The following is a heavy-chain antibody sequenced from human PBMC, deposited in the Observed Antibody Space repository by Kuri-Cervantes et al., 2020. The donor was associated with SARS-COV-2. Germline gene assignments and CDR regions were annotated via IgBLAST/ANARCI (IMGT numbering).Heavy chain of an antibody. Sequence: GESLKISCKGSGYSFTSYWIGWVRQMPGKGLEWMGIIYPGDSDTRYSPSFQGQATISADKSISTAYLQWSSLKASDTAMYYCARHLGSGWPGAYYYYYMDVWGKGTTVTVSS. CDR2: IYPGDSDT. CDR3: ARHLGSGWPGAYYYYYMDV. V-gene: IGHV5-51*01. CDR1: GYSFTSYW. J-gene: IGHJ6*03. D-gene: IGHD6-19*01.